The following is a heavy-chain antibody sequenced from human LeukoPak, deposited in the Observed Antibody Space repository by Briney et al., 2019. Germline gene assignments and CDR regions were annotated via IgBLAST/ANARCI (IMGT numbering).Heavy chain of an antibody. J-gene: IGHJ4*02. CDR2: INTKSGDT. CDR1: GYTFSDEY. CDR3: ARDGDSPMVDFDY. D-gene: IGHD5-18*01. Sequence: ASVKVSCKASGYTFSDEYMYWVRQAPGQGLEWMGWINTKSGDTRYAQKFQGRVTMTRDTSIGTIFMELSGLRSDDTGVYYCARDGDSPMVDFDYWGQGSLVIVSS. V-gene: IGHV1-2*02.